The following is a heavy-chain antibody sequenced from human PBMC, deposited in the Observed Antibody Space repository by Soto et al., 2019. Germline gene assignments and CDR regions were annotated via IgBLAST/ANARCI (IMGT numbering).Heavy chain of an antibody. D-gene: IGHD3-22*01. CDR2: ISAYNGNT. CDR1: GYTFTSYG. Sequence: ASVKVSCKASGYTFTSYGISWVRQAPGQGLEWMGWISAYNGNTNYAQKLQGRVTMTTDTSTSTAYMELRSLRSDDTAAYYCARDISSPHYYDSSGYVSNWFDPWGQGTLVTVSS. V-gene: IGHV1-18*01. J-gene: IGHJ5*02. CDR3: ARDISSPHYYDSSGYVSNWFDP.